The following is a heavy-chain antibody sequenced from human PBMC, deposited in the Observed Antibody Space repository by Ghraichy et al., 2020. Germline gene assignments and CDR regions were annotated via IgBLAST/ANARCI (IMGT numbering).Heavy chain of an antibody. CDR2: IRSSGDST. J-gene: IGHJ4*02. D-gene: IGHD2-2*01. V-gene: IGHV3-23*01. CDR3: ERILVDFS. CDR1: GFTFSNYD. Sequence: GGSLRLSCKASGFTFSNYDMSWVRQAPGKGLEWVSGIRSSGDSTYYADSVKRRFTISRDNSKSTLYLQMNSMRAEDTAVYYCERILVDFSWGQRTLVTVSS.